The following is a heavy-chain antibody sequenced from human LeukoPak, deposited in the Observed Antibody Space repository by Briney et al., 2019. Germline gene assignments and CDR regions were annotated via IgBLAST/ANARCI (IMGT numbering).Heavy chain of an antibody. CDR3: AKIPYSSGWVQNWFDP. V-gene: IGHV3-74*01. CDR1: GFTFSSHW. D-gene: IGHD6-19*01. CDR2: INRDGSST. Sequence: GGSLRLSCAASGFTFSSHWMHWVRQAPGKGLVWVPRINRDGSSTSYADSVKGRLTISRDNAKNTLYLQMNSLRAEDTAVYYCAKIPYSSGWVQNWFDPWGQGTLVTVSS. J-gene: IGHJ5*02.